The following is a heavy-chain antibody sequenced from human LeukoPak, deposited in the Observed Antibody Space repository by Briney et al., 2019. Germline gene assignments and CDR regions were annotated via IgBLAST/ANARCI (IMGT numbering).Heavy chain of an antibody. Sequence: KPSETLSLTCTVSGGSISSSSYYWSWIRQPPGKGLEWIGYIYTSGSTNYNPSLKSRVTISVDTSKNQFSLKLSSVTAADTAVYYCARLDYSYYYMDVWGRGTTVTVSS. CDR1: GGSISSSSYY. CDR3: ARLDYSYYYMDV. CDR2: IYTSGST. J-gene: IGHJ6*03. V-gene: IGHV4-61*05.